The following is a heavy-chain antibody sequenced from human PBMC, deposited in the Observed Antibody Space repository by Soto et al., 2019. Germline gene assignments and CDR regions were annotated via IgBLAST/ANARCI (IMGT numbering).Heavy chain of an antibody. CDR3: ARENYFDY. J-gene: IGHJ4*02. CDR2: IKPDGSDK. CDR1: GFTFRNYW. V-gene: IGHV3-7*01. Sequence: EVQLVESGGGLVQPGGSLRLSCAASGFTFRNYWMGWVRQTPDKGLEWVANIKPDGSDKYYVDSVKGRFTISRDNAKNSLYLQMNSLRAEDTAVYYCARENYFDYWGPGTLVTVSS.